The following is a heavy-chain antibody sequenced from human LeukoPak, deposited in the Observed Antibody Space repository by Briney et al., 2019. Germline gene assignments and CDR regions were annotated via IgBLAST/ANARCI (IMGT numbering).Heavy chain of an antibody. CDR1: GFTFSSYA. CDR3: ARGGIVVVPAASPFDY. J-gene: IGHJ4*02. CDR2: ISYDGSNK. D-gene: IGHD2-2*01. Sequence: GRSLRLSCAASGFTFSSYAMHWVRQAPGKGLEWVAVISYDGSNKYYADSVKGRFTISRDNSKNTLYLQMNSLRAEDTAVYYCARGGIVVVPAASPFDYWGQGTLVTVSS. V-gene: IGHV3-30-3*01.